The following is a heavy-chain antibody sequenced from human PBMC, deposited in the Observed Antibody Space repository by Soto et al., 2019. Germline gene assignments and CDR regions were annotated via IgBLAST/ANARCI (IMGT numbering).Heavy chain of an antibody. Sequence: PGGSLRLSCAASGFTFSSYSMNWVRQAPGKGLEWVSSISSSSSYIYYADSVKGRFTISRDNAKNSLYLQMNSLRAEDTAVYYCARELTPLRIVPAAMVQGQWFDPWGQGTLVTVSS. CDR3: ARELTPLRIVPAAMVQGQWFDP. CDR1: GFTFSSYS. J-gene: IGHJ5*02. V-gene: IGHV3-21*01. D-gene: IGHD2-2*01. CDR2: ISSSSSYI.